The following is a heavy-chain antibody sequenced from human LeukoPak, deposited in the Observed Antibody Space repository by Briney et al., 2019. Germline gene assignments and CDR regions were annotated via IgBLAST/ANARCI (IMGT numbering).Heavy chain of an antibody. CDR2: IIPIFGTA. J-gene: IGHJ4*02. CDR3: ARENGYSLVDY. Sequence: ASVKVSCKASGGTFSSYAISWVRQAPGQGLEWMGRIIPIFGTANYAQKFQGRVTITTDESTSTAYMELRSLRSDDTAVYYCARENGYSLVDYWGQGTLVTVSS. CDR1: GGTFSSYA. D-gene: IGHD5-24*01. V-gene: IGHV1-69*05.